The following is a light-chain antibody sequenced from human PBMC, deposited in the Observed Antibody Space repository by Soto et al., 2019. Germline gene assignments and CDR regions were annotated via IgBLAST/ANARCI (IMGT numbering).Light chain of an antibody. Sequence: EIVLTQSPATLSLSPGERATLSCRASQSVSSYLAWYQQKPGQAPRLLIYDASNRATGIPARFSGSGSGTDFTLPISSLETEDFAVYYCQQRSNWVWTFGQGTKVEIK. CDR2: DAS. V-gene: IGKV3-11*01. CDR1: QSVSSY. J-gene: IGKJ1*01. CDR3: QQRSNWVWT.